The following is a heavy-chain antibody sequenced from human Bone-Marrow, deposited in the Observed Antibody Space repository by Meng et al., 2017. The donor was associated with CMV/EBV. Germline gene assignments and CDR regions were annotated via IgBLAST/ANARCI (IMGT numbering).Heavy chain of an antibody. D-gene: IGHD2-2*02. Sequence: AGSLRLSCAVYGGSFSGYYWSWIRQPPGKGLEWIGSINHSGSTNYNPSLKSRVTISVDTSKNQFSLKLSAVTAADTAVYYCAGERGPILGTRYYIDYWGQGTLVTVSS. V-gene: IGHV4-34*01. CDR1: GGSFSGYY. J-gene: IGHJ4*01. CDR2: INHSGST. CDR3: AGERGPILGTRYYIDY.